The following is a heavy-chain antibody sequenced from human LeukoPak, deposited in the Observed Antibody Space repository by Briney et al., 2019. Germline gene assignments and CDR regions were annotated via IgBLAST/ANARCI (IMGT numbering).Heavy chain of an antibody. CDR1: GFTFSSYS. V-gene: IGHV3-21*01. D-gene: IGHD2-2*01. Sequence: PGGSLRLSCAVSGFTFSSYSMNWVRQAPGKGLEWVSSISSSSSYIYYADSVKGRFTISRDNAKNSLYLQMNSLRAEDTAVYYCARDPLYCSSTSCYFDYWGQGTLVTVSS. J-gene: IGHJ4*02. CDR2: ISSSSSYI. CDR3: ARDPLYCSSTSCYFDY.